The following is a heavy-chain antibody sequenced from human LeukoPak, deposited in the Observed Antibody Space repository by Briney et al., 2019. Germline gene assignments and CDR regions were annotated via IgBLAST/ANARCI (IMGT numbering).Heavy chain of an antibody. V-gene: IGHV1-2*02. J-gene: IGHJ5*02. CDR1: GYTFTGYY. CDR2: INPNSGGA. Sequence: ASVKVSCKTSGYTFTGYYMHWVRQAPGQGLEWMGGINPNSGGANYAQKFQGRATMTRDTSISTAYMELSRLRSDDTAVYYCARAFSGYQNWFDPWGQGTLVTVSS. D-gene: IGHD3-22*01. CDR3: ARAFSGYQNWFDP.